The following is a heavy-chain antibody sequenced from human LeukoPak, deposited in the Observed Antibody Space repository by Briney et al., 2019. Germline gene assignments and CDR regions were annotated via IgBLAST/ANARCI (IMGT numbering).Heavy chain of an antibody. Sequence: GGSLRLSCAASGFIFSDYAMTWVRQAPGKGLEWVSTISSGGRTFYADSVKGRFTISRDNSKSTLYLQMNSLRAEDTAVYYCAKLGGERQIDPWGQGTLVTVSS. J-gene: IGHJ5*02. CDR3: AKLGGERQIDP. CDR1: GFIFSDYA. V-gene: IGHV3-23*01. CDR2: ISSGGRT. D-gene: IGHD1-1*01.